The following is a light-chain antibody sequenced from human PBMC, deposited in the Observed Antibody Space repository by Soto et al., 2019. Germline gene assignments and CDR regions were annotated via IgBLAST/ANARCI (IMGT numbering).Light chain of an antibody. CDR1: QSVRTN. Sequence: MTQSPSSLSASVGDRFTLSCGASQSVRTNLAGYQQKPGRAPRLLINYASTRASASPARFSGSGSGTNFTLAISSLQSEDFAVDYCQQYAYWPETFGQGTKVDIK. CDR3: QQYAYWPET. J-gene: IGKJ1*01. V-gene: IGKV3D-15*01. CDR2: YAS.